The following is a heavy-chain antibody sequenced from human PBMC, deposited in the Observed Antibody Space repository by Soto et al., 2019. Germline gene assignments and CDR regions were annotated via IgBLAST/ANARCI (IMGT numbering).Heavy chain of an antibody. CDR3: AKDKGPRQSGATTAY. Sequence: QVQLVESGGGVVQPGRSLRLSCAASGFTFSSYGMHWVRQAPGKGLEWVAVLSYDRSNEHYADSVKGRFTISRDNSKNTLYRQMNSLSGEDTAVYYCAKDKGPRQSGATTAYWGQGTLVTVSS. CDR2: LSYDRSNE. D-gene: IGHD1-26*01. CDR1: GFTFSSYG. V-gene: IGHV3-30*18. J-gene: IGHJ4*02.